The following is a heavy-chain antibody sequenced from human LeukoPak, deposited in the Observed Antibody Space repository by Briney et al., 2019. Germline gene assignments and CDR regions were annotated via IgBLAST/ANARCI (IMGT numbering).Heavy chain of an antibody. CDR2: IYHSGST. D-gene: IGHD1-26*01. J-gene: IGHJ4*02. V-gene: IGHV4-38-2*01. CDR1: GYSISSGYY. CDR3: ARQWELRLEFDY. Sequence: SETLSLTCAVSGYSISSGYYWGWIRQPPGKGLEWIGSIYHSGSTYYNPPLKSRVTISVDTSKNQFSLKLSSVTAADTAVYYCARQWELRLEFDYWGQGTLVTVSS.